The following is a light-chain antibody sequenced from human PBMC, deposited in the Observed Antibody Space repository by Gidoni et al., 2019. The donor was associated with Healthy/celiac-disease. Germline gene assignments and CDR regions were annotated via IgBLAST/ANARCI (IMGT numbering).Light chain of an antibody. Sequence: QSVLTHPPSVSGAPGQRVTISCTGSRSNIGAGYDVHWYQQLPGTAPKLLIYGTSNRPSGVPDRFSGSKSGTSASLAITGLQAEDEADYYCQSYDSSLSGSGVFGGGTKLTVL. V-gene: IGLV1-40*01. CDR2: GTS. J-gene: IGLJ2*01. CDR3: QSYDSSLSGSGV. CDR1: RSNIGAGYD.